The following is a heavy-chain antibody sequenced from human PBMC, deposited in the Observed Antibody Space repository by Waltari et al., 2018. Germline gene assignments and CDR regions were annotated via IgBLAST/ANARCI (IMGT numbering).Heavy chain of an antibody. CDR1: GYSIRRGYY. CDR3: VAAKEYYYDGSGDDAFET. J-gene: IGHJ3*02. Sequence: QVQLQESGPGLAKSSETLSLTCDVPGYSIRRGYYWGWIRQHPRKGLEWHASIYQSGSSYYNPSLRSRVTISVDTSRNQFSLEMTSVTATDTATYYCVAAKEYYYDGSGDDAFETWGQGTLVTVSS. D-gene: IGHD3-22*01. V-gene: IGHV4-38-2*01. CDR2: IYQSGSS.